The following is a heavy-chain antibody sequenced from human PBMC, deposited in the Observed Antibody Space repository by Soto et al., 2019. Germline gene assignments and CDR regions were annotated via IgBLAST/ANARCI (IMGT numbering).Heavy chain of an antibody. CDR2: INPSGGST. J-gene: IGHJ4*02. CDR3: ARRKERSGPHYFDS. CDR1: GYSFIGYY. D-gene: IGHD1-26*01. Sequence: VSVKVSCKASGYSFIGYYMHWVRQAPGQGLEWMGMINPSGGSTNYAQKFQGRVSMTRDTSTTTLYMELSSLRSEDTAVYYCARRKERSGPHYFDSWGQGSLVTVSS. V-gene: IGHV1-46*01.